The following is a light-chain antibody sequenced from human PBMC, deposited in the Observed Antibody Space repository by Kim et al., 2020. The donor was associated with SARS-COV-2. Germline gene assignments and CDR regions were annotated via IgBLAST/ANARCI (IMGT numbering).Light chain of an antibody. CDR1: SSDIGGYNH. V-gene: IGLV2-8*01. CDR3: SSYGGNNNWV. CDR2: EVS. Sequence: GQSDTISCTGTSSDIGGYNHVSWYQQHPGKAPKLMIYEVSKWPSGVPDRFSGSKSGNTASLTVSGLQADDEANYYCSSYGGNNNWVFGGGTKLTVL. J-gene: IGLJ3*02.